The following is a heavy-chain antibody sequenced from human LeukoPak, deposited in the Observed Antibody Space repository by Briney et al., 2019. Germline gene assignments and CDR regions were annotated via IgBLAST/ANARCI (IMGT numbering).Heavy chain of an antibody. J-gene: IGHJ5*02. Sequence: GGSLTLSFAASGFTFSSYAMSWVRQAPGKGLEWVSSIFGGGDTTYYAEALKGRFTITRDNSKNTLYLQMYSQRAEDTAVYYCMKEREVTTIGRWFDRWGQGTLVSVSS. D-gene: IGHD4-17*01. CDR2: IFGGGDTT. CDR1: GFTFSSYA. CDR3: MKEREVTTIGRWFDR. V-gene: IGHV3-23*01.